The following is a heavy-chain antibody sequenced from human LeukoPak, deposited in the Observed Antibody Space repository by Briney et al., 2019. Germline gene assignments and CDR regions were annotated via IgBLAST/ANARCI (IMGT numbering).Heavy chain of an antibody. J-gene: IGHJ4*02. CDR2: ISSSSSYI. V-gene: IGHV3-21*01. CDR3: ARGEYGYDRFTLYYFDY. D-gene: IGHD5-12*01. CDR1: GFTFSSYS. Sequence: PGGSLRLSCAASGFTFSSYSMNWVRQAPGKGLEWVSSISSSSSYIYYADSVRGRFTISRDNAKNSLYLQMNSLRAEDTAVYYCARGEYGYDRFTLYYFDYWGQGTLVTVSS.